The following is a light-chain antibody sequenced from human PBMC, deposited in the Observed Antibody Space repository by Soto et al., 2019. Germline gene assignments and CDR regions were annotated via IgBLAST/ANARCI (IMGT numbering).Light chain of an antibody. CDR3: QQYYSYPWT. V-gene: IGKV1-6*01. CDR1: QGIRSD. J-gene: IGKJ1*01. Sequence: AIQMTQFPSSLSASVGDRVTITCRASQGIRSDLGWYQQRPGKAPKLLIYAASTLQSGVPSRFSGSGSGTDFPLTISCLQSEDFATYYCQQYYSYPWTFGQGTKVDIK. CDR2: AAS.